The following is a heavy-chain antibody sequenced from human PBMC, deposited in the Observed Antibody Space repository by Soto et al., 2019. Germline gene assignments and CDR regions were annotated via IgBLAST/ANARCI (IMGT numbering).Heavy chain of an antibody. D-gene: IGHD3-10*01. CDR1: GYTFSTYA. J-gene: IGHJ4*02. Sequence: ASVKVSCKASGYTFSTYAIHWVRQAPGQSLEWMGWLNGGTGQTRYSQRFQDRVTITRDTSASTAYMELSSLRSEDTAVYYCATPTPLRGAMITNINFDFWGQGTPVTVSS. CDR3: ATPTPLRGAMITNINFDF. CDR2: LNGGTGQT. V-gene: IGHV1-3*01.